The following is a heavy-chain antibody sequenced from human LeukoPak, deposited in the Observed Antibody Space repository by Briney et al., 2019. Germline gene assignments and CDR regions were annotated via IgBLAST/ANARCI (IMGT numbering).Heavy chain of an antibody. CDR2: IIPIFGTA. CDR3: ARSIGYCSGGSCYSVPRWFDP. CDR1: GYTFTSYG. Sequence: ASVKVSCKASGYTFTSYGISWVRQAPGQGLEWMGGIIPIFGTANYAQKFQGRVTITADESTSTAYMELGSLRSEDTGVYYCARSIGYCSGGSCYSVPRWFDPWGQGTLVTVSS. J-gene: IGHJ5*02. D-gene: IGHD2-15*01. V-gene: IGHV1-69*13.